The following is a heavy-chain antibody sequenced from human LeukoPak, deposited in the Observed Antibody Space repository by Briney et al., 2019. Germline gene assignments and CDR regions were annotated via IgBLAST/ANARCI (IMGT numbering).Heavy chain of an antibody. V-gene: IGHV1-24*01. D-gene: IGHD3-22*01. J-gene: IGHJ4*02. CDR1: GYTLTELS. CDR3: ATVFDYYDSSGYSIGDY. Sequence: ASVKVSCKVSGYTLTELSMHWVQQAPGKGLEWMGGFDPEDGETIYAQKFQGRVTMTEDTSTDTAYMELSSLRSEDTAVYYCATVFDYYDSSGYSIGDYWGQGTLVTVSS. CDR2: FDPEDGET.